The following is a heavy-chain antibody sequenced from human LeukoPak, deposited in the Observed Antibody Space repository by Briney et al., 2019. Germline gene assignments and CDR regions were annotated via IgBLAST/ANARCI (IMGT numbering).Heavy chain of an antibody. V-gene: IGHV3-21*04. J-gene: IGHJ6*02. CDR3: ARSPGYDSSGSTPDYYYGMDV. Sequence: GGSLRLSCAASGFTFSSYSMNWVRQAPGKGLEWVSSISSSSYIYYADSVKGRFTISRDNSKNTLYLQMNSLRAEDTAVYYCARSPGYDSSGSTPDYYYGMDVWGQGTTVTVSS. D-gene: IGHD3-22*01. CDR2: ISSSSYI. CDR1: GFTFSSYS.